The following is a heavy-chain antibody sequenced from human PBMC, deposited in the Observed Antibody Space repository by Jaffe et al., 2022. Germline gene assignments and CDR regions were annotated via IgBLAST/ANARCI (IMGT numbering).Heavy chain of an antibody. Sequence: QVQLVESGGGVVQPGGSLRLSCAASGFTFSSYGMHWVRQAPGKGLEWVAFIRYDGSNKYYADSVKGRFTISRDNSKNTLYLQMNSLRAEDTAVYYCAKDQGYCSGGSCSPAGVDYWGQGTLVTVSS. CDR2: IRYDGSNK. D-gene: IGHD2-15*01. CDR3: AKDQGYCSGGSCSPAGVDY. J-gene: IGHJ4*02. CDR1: GFTFSSYG. V-gene: IGHV3-30*02.